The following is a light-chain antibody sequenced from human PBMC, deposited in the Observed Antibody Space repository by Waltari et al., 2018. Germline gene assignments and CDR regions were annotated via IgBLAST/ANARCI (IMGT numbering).Light chain of an antibody. CDR1: SSDFGSQSY. J-gene: IGLJ3*02. V-gene: IGLV2-14*02. Sequence: QSALTQPASVSGSPGQSITISCTGGSSDFGSQSYGSWYRQDAGKAPNLLISEGSKRASAVSNRFSGSKSGNTASLTISGLQTEDEADYYCSSFTSSSTWVFGGGTKLTVL. CDR3: SSFTSSSTWV. CDR2: EGS.